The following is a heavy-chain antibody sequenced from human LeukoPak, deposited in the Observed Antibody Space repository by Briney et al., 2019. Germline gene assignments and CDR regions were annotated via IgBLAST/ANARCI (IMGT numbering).Heavy chain of an antibody. V-gene: IGHV4-59*01. CDR1: GAPISSYY. J-gene: IGHJ6*02. CDR2: KYYSGST. CDR3: ARLGHYDSSAYSNYHYGMDV. D-gene: IGHD3-22*01. Sequence: SETLSLTCTVSGAPISSYYWTWIRQPPGRGLEWIGSKYYSGSTNYSPSLQSRVTMSVDTSTNQFSLKLSSVTAADTAVYYCARLGHYDSSAYSNYHYGMDVWGQGTTVTVSS.